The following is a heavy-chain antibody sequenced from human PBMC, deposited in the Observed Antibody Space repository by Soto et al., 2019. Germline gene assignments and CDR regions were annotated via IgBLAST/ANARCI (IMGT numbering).Heavy chain of an antibody. J-gene: IGHJ4*02. CDR3: AREGLCRGALDS. CDR2: IIPAFGTP. CDR1: GGSLNNYA. Sequence: QVQLVQSGAEVKKPGSSVKVSCAASGGSLNNYAVSWVRRTPGQGFEWLGEIIPAFGTPNYAQKFQDRVTTTADVLTNTVFMELSTLRSDDTAKYYCAREGLCRGALDSWGQGSLVTVPS. V-gene: IGHV1-69*01.